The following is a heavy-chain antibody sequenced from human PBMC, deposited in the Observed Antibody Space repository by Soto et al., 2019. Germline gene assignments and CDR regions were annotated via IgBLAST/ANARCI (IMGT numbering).Heavy chain of an antibody. V-gene: IGHV4-34*01. Sequence: SETLSLTCAVYGGSFSGYYWSWIRQPPGKGLEWIGEINHSGSTNYNPSLKSRVTISVDTSKNQFSLKLSSVTAADTAVYYCARGYYYGMDVWGQGTTVTVSS. J-gene: IGHJ6*02. CDR2: INHSGST. CDR1: GGSFSGYY. CDR3: ARGYYYGMDV.